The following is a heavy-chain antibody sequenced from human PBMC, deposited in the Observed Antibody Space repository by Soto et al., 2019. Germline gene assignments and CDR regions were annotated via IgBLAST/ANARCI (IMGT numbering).Heavy chain of an antibody. V-gene: IGHV4-34*01. Sequence: SETLSLTCAVYGGSFSGYYWSWIRQPPGKGLEWIGEINHSGSTNYNPSLKSRVTISVDTSKNQFSLKLSSVTAADTAVYYCARGYYYGMDVWGQGTTVTVSS. J-gene: IGHJ6*02. CDR2: INHSGST. CDR1: GGSFSGYY. CDR3: ARGYYYGMDV.